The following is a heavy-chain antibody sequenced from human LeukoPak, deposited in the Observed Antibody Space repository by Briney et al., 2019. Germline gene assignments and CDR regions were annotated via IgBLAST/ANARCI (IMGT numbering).Heavy chain of an antibody. J-gene: IGHJ5*02. CDR1: GFTFSNYW. CDR2: IGSDGSST. V-gene: IGHV3-74*01. Sequence: GGSLRLSCAASGFTFSNYWMHWVRQAPGKGLVWVSRIGSDGSSTSYADSVKGRFTISRDNAKNMLYLQMNSLRVEGTAVYYCARGPIVGATTWFDPWGQGTLVTVSS. D-gene: IGHD1-26*01. CDR3: ARGPIVGATTWFDP.